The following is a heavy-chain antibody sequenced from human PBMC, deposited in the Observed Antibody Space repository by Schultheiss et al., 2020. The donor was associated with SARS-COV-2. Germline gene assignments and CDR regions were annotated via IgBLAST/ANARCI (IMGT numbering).Heavy chain of an antibody. CDR2: ISGSGGST. CDR1: GFTFSSYW. D-gene: IGHD1-20*01. J-gene: IGHJ5*02. V-gene: IGHV3-23*01. Sequence: GGSLRLSCAASGFTFSSYWMHWVRQAPGKGLEWVSGISGSGGSTYYADSVKGRFTISRDNSKNTLYLQVNSLRAEDTAVYYCARGPYNWNPGWFDPWGQGTLVTVSS. CDR3: ARGPYNWNPGWFDP.